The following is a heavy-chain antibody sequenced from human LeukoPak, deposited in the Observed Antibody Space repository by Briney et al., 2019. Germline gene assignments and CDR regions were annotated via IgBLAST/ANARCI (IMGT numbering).Heavy chain of an antibody. CDR2: IKQDRSEK. Sequence: GGSLRLSCAASGFTFTNYWMSWVRQAPGKGLELVANIKQDRSEKYYADSVKGRFTISRDNAKNSLYLQMNSLRAEDTALYYCAKGGIAVAGNRFDPWGQGTLVTVSS. CDR1: GFTFTNYW. D-gene: IGHD6-19*01. J-gene: IGHJ5*02. V-gene: IGHV3-7*03. CDR3: AKGGIAVAGNRFDP.